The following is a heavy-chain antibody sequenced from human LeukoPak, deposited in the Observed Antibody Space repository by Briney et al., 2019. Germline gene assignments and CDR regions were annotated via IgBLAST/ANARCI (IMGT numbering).Heavy chain of an antibody. CDR2: ISSSGSTI. CDR3: AKDLLRWAFDY. Sequence: PGGSLRLSCAASGFTFSSYEMNWVRQAPGKGLEWVSYISSSGSTIYYADSVKGRFTISRDNSRNTLYLQMNSLRAEDTAVYYCAKDLLRWAFDYWGQGTLVTVSS. J-gene: IGHJ4*02. V-gene: IGHV3-48*03. D-gene: IGHD2-15*01. CDR1: GFTFSSYE.